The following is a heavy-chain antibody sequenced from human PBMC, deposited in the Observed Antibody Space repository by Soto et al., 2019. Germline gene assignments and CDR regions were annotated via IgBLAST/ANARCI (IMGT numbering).Heavy chain of an antibody. D-gene: IGHD3-10*01. CDR2: MNPNSGNT. J-gene: IGHJ6*03. V-gene: IGHV1-8*01. CDR3: ARVWFGEEGYYYMDV. Sequence: ASVKVSCKASGYTFTSYDINWVRQATGQGLEWMGWMNPNSGNTGYAQKFQGRVTMTRNTSISTAYMELSSLRSEDTAVYYCARVWFGEEGYYYMDVWGKGTTVTVSS. CDR1: GYTFTSYD.